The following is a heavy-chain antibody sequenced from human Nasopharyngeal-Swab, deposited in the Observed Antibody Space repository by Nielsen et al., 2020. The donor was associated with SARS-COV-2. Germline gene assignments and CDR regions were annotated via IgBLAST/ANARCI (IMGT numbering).Heavy chain of an antibody. J-gene: IGHJ5*02. Sequence: GESLKISCAASGFTFSSYAMSWVRQAPGKGLEWVSAISGSGGSTYYADSVKGRFTISRDNPKNTLYLQMNSLRAEDTAVYYCAKDPTVYVVYNWFDPWGQGTLVTVSS. CDR2: ISGSGGST. CDR1: GFTFSSYA. D-gene: IGHD4-11*01. V-gene: IGHV3-23*01. CDR3: AKDPTVYVVYNWFDP.